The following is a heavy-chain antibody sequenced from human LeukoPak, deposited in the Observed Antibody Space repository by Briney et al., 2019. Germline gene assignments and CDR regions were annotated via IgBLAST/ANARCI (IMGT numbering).Heavy chain of an antibody. D-gene: IGHD3-22*01. CDR3: ARGGNYYDSSGYYWMDV. J-gene: IGHJ6*02. Sequence: ASVKVSCKASGYTFTGYYMHWVRQAPGQGLEWMGWMNPNSGNTGYAQKFQGRVTMTRNTSISTAYMELSSLRSEDTAVYYCARGGNYYDSSGYYWMDVWGQGTTVTVSS. V-gene: IGHV1-8*02. CDR1: GYTFTGYY. CDR2: MNPNSGNT.